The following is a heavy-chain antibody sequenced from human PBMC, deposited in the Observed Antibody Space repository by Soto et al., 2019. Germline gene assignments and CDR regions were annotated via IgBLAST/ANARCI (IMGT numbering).Heavy chain of an antibody. Sequence: SQTLSLTCAISGDSVSSNSAAWNWIRQSPSRGLEWLGRTYYRSKWYNDYAVSVKSLITINPDTSKNQFSLQLNSVTPEDTAVYYCARVPPGYSSSWYAFDIWGQGTMVTVSS. CDR1: GDSVSSNSAA. V-gene: IGHV6-1*01. J-gene: IGHJ3*02. CDR2: TYYRSKWYN. CDR3: ARVPPGYSSSWYAFDI. D-gene: IGHD6-13*01.